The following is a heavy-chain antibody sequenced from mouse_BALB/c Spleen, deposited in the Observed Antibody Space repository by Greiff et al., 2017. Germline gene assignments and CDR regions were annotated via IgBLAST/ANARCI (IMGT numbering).Heavy chain of an antibody. V-gene: IGHV5-6-5*01. CDR3: ARGDYDYDGYWYFDV. D-gene: IGHD2-4*01. J-gene: IGHJ1*01. CDR1: GFTFSSYA. CDR2: ISSGGST. Sequence: EVNLVESGGGLVKPGGSLKLSCAASGFTFSSYAMSWVRQTPEKRLEWVASISSGGSTYYPDSVKGRFTISRDNARNILYLQMSSLRSEDTAMYYCARGDYDYDGYWYFDVWGAGTTVTVSS.